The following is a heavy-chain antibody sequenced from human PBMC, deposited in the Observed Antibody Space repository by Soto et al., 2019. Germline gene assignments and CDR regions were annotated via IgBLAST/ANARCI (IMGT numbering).Heavy chain of an antibody. Sequence: QVQLVESGGGVVQPGRSLRLSCAASGFTFGSYALYWVRQAPGKGLEWVSVISYDGSNRFYADSVKGRFTISRDTSKNALYLQMNSLRVEDTAVYYCAITAGGGVNAPMVDHWGQGTLVTVSS. V-gene: IGHV3-30-3*01. J-gene: IGHJ4*02. CDR2: ISYDGSNR. CDR1: GFTFGSYA. D-gene: IGHD5-18*01. CDR3: AITAGGGVNAPMVDH.